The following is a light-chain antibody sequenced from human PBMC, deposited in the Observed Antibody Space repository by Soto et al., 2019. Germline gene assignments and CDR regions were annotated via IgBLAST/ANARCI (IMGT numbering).Light chain of an antibody. Sequence: QSVLTQPPSVSGAPGQRVTISCTGSSSNIGAGYDVHWYQQLPGTAPKLLIYGNSNRPSGVPDRFSGSKSGTSASLAITGLQAEDGGDYYCQSYDSTLSGSGFGGGTKLTVL. CDR3: QSYDSTLSGSG. CDR1: SSNIGAGYD. V-gene: IGLV1-40*01. CDR2: GNS. J-gene: IGLJ3*02.